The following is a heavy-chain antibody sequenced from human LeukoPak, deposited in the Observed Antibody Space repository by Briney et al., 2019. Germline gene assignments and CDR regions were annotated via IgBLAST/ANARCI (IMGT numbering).Heavy chain of an antibody. J-gene: IGHJ4*02. D-gene: IGHD3-9*01. Sequence: VASVKVSCKASGYTFINYYIHWVRQAPGQGLEWMGIINPSSGNTTYPQKFQGRVTMTRDMSTSTVYMDLSSLRSEDTAVYYCARALSTYYDILTGYYDWGQGTLVTVSS. CDR2: INPSSGNT. CDR1: GYTFINYY. V-gene: IGHV1-46*01. CDR3: ARALSTYYDILTGYYD.